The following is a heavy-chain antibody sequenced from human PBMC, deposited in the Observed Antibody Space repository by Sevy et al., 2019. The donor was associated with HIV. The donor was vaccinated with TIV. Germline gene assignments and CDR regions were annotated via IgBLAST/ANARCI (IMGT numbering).Heavy chain of an antibody. CDR1: GGPFNTYA. V-gene: IGHV1-69*13. CDR2: IIPIFGTA. D-gene: IGHD1-26*01. Sequence: ASVKVSCKASGGPFNTYAITWIRQAPGQGLEWMGGIIPIFGTANYAQKFQGRVTITADESTSTAYMELSSLRSEDTAVYYCARESPIVGATLDYYYYGMDVWGQGTTVTVSS. J-gene: IGHJ6*02. CDR3: ARESPIVGATLDYYYYGMDV.